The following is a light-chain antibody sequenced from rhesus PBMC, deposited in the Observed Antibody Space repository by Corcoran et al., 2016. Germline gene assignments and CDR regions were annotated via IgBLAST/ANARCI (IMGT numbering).Light chain of an antibody. Sequence: DIQMTQSPSSLSASVGDTVTITCRASQGISSYLNWFQQKPGKAPKLLLYAASSLESGVPSRFRGSGSGTDFTLTISSLQPEDFAVYYCLQHNSYPFTFGPGTKLDIK. V-gene: IGKV1-28*03. CDR3: LQHNSYPFT. CDR1: QGISSY. CDR2: AAS. J-gene: IGKJ3*01.